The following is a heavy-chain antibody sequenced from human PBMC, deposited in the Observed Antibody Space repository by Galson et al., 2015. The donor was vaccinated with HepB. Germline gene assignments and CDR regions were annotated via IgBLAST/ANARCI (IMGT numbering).Heavy chain of an antibody. V-gene: IGHV1-24*01. CDR2: FDPEDGET. CDR3: ATDPYSNYYWCFDL. D-gene: IGHD4-11*01. CDR1: GYTLTELS. J-gene: IGHJ2*01. Sequence: SVKVPCKVSGYTLTELSMHWVRQAPGKGLEWMGGFDPEDGETIYAQKFQGRVTMTEDTSTDTAYMELSSLRSEDTAVYYCATDPYSNYYWCFDLWGRGTLVTVSS.